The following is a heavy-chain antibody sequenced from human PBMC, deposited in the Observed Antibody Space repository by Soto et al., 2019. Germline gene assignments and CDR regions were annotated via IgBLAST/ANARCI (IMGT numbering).Heavy chain of an antibody. J-gene: IGHJ4*02. CDR1: GFTFDDYA. V-gene: IGHV3-9*01. CDR2: ISWNSGKI. Sequence: EVQLVESGGGLVQPGRSLRLSCAASGFTFDDYAMHWVRQAPGKGLEWVSGISWNSGKIGYADSVKGRFTISRDNANNSLYLQMNSLRHEDTAFYYCAKEIVGAINYWGQGTLVTVSS. D-gene: IGHD1-26*01. CDR3: AKEIVGAINY.